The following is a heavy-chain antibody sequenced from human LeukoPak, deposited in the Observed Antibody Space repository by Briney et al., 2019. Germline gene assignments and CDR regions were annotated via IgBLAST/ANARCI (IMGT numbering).Heavy chain of an antibody. D-gene: IGHD3-22*01. J-gene: IGHJ4*02. CDR2: ISGSGGST. CDR1: GFTFISYA. Sequence: GGSLRLSCAASGFTFISYAMSWVRQAPGKGLEWVSAISGSGGSTYYADSVKGRFTISRDNSKNTMYLQMNSLRAEDTAVYYCAKASRVPYDSSGYYHPSGDYWGQGTLVTVSS. V-gene: IGHV3-23*01. CDR3: AKASRVPYDSSGYYHPSGDY.